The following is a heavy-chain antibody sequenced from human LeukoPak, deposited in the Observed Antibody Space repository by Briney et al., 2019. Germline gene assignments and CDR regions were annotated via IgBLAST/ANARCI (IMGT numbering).Heavy chain of an antibody. V-gene: IGHV5-51*01. CDR1: GYYFTSYW. Sequence: GESLKISCKGSGYYFTSYWIGWVRQMPGKGLEWMGIIYPADSDTRYSPSFQGQVTISADRSISTAYLQWRSLKASDTAIYYCARSGGTDYYYMDVWGNGTTVTVSS. CDR3: ARSGGTDYYYMDV. D-gene: IGHD3-16*01. J-gene: IGHJ6*03. CDR2: IYPADSDT.